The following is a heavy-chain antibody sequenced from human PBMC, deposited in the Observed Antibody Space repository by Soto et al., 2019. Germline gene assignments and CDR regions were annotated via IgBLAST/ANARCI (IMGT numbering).Heavy chain of an antibody. CDR1: GGSFSGYY. CDR2: INHSGST. J-gene: IGHJ4*02. Sequence: PSETLSLTCAVYGGSFSGYYWSWIRQPPGKGLEWIGEINHSGSTNYDPSLKSRVTISVDTSKNQFSLKLSSVTAADTAVYYCAALAATPVLMTGSLSWGQGTLVTVSS. CDR3: AALAATPVLMTGSLS. D-gene: IGHD2-15*01. V-gene: IGHV4-34*01.